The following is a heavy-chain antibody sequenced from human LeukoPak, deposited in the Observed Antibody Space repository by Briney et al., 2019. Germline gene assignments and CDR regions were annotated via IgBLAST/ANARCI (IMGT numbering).Heavy chain of an antibody. J-gene: IGHJ3*02. D-gene: IGHD7-27*01. CDR1: GYTFTGYY. CDR2: INPNSGGT. CDR3: ARVTGDRRGHAFDI. V-gene: IGHV1-2*02. Sequence: ASVKVSCKASGYTFTGYYMHWVRQAPGQGLEWMGWINPNSGGTNYAQKFQGRVTMTRDTSISTAYMELSRLRTDDTAVYYCARVTGDRRGHAFDIWGQGTMVTVSS.